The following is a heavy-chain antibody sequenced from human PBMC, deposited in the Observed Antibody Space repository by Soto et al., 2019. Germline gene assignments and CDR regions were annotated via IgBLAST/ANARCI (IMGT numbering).Heavy chain of an antibody. CDR2: IWYDGTNK. J-gene: IGHJ4*02. Sequence: GGSLRLSCAASGFTFSSYGMHWVRQAPGKGLEWVALIWYDGTNKYYADSVKGRFTISRDNSKITLYLQMNSLGAEDTAVYYCASRGIAAVDFDYWGQGTLVTVSS. V-gene: IGHV3-33*01. CDR3: ASRGIAAVDFDY. CDR1: GFTFSSYG. D-gene: IGHD6-13*01.